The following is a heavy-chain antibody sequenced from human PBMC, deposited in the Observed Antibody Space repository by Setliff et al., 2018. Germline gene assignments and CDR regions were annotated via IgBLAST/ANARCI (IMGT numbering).Heavy chain of an antibody. CDR3: ARGGYSYGHHYYNYMDV. CDR1: GGSFSGYY. V-gene: IGHV4-34*01. Sequence: SETLSFTCAVYGGSFSGYYWSWIRQPPGKGLEWIGEINHSGSTNYNPSLKSRVTISVDTSKNQFSLKLSSVAAADTAVYYCARGGYSYGHHYYNYMDVWGKGTTVTVSS. J-gene: IGHJ6*03. D-gene: IGHD5-18*01. CDR2: INHSGST.